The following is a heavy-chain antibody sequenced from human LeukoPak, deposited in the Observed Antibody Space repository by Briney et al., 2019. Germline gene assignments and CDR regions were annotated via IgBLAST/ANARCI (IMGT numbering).Heavy chain of an antibody. Sequence: GGPLRLSCAASGFTFSSYSMNWVRQAPGKGLEWVSSISSSSSYIYYADSVKGRFTISRDNAKNSLYLQMNSLRAEDTAVYYCARAAGRYCSGGSCRDDAFDIWGQGTMVTVSS. J-gene: IGHJ3*02. CDR1: GFTFSSYS. V-gene: IGHV3-21*01. D-gene: IGHD2-15*01. CDR3: ARAAGRYCSGGSCRDDAFDI. CDR2: ISSSSSYI.